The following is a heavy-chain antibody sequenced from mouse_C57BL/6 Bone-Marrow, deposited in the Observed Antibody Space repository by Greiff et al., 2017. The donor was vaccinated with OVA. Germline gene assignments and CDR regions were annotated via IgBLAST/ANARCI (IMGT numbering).Heavy chain of an antibody. CDR2: IWSGGST. Sequence: QVQLQQSGPGLVQPSQSLSITCTVSGFSLTSYGVHWVRQSPEKGLEWLGVIWSGGSTDYNAAFISKLSISKDNSKSQVFFKMNSLQADDTAIYDCATLYYGNGTFAYWGQGTLVTVSA. J-gene: IGHJ3*01. CDR3: ATLYYGNGTFAY. V-gene: IGHV2-2*01. CDR1: GFSLTSYG. D-gene: IGHD2-1*01.